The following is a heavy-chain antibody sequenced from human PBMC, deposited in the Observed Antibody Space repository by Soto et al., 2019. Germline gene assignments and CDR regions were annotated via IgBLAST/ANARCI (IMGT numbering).Heavy chain of an antibody. V-gene: IGHV3-30*18. D-gene: IGHD1-20*01. J-gene: IGHJ4*02. Sequence: GGSLRLSCAASGFTFSSSGMHWVRQAPGKGLEWVAVVSYDGSNKFYADSVKGRFTISRDNFRNTLYLQMNSLRAEDTAVYYCAKEFHSWNYFDYWGQGTLVTVSS. CDR3: AKEFHSWNYFDY. CDR2: VSYDGSNK. CDR1: GFTFSSSG.